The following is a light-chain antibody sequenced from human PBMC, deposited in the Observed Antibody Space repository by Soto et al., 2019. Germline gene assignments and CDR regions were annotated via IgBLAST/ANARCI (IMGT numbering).Light chain of an antibody. J-gene: IGKJ1*01. V-gene: IGKV3-20*01. CDR2: GAS. Sequence: EIVMTQSPGTLSVSPGERATLSCRASQSVSSSYLAWYQRKPGQAPRLLIYGASSRATGIPDRFSGSGSGTDFTLTISRLEPEDFAVYYCQQYGSSPETFGQGTKVDIK. CDR3: QQYGSSPET. CDR1: QSVSSSY.